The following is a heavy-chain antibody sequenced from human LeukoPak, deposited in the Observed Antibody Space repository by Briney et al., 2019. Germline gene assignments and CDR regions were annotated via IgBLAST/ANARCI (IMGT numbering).Heavy chain of an antibody. V-gene: IGHV4-31*03. Sequence: PSQTLSLTCTVSGASISSGDYYWSWLRQHPAKGLEWIGYIYYTGSTYYNPSLKSRVTMSVDTSKNQFSLTLSSVTAADTGVYYCANHCSGGTCYRYYFDHWGQGTLVTVSA. CDR1: GASISSGDYY. CDR2: IYYTGST. D-gene: IGHD2-15*01. J-gene: IGHJ4*02. CDR3: ANHCSGGTCYRYYFDH.